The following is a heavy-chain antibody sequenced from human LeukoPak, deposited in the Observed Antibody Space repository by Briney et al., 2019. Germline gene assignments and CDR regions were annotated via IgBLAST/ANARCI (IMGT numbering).Heavy chain of an antibody. CDR1: EFTFSSYG. CDR3: AKRRNKWDLDY. V-gene: IGHV3-30*18. D-gene: IGHD1-26*01. J-gene: IGHJ4*02. CDR2: ISYDGSNK. Sequence: GGSLRLSCAGSEFTFSSYGMHWVRQAPGKGLEWVAAISYDGSNKYYADSVKGRIAISRDNSKNTLYLQMNSLRAEDTAVYYCAKRRNKWDLDYWGQGTLVTVSS.